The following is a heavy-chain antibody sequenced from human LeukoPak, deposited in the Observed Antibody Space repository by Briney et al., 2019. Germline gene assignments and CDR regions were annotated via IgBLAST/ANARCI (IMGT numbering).Heavy chain of an antibody. Sequence: GGTLRLSCAASGFTFSSYWMSWVRQAPGKGLEWVANIKQDGGEIYYVDSVKGRFTISRDNAKNSLSLQMNSLRAEDTAVYYCARDKVVGATHFDYWGQGTLVTVSS. CDR2: IKQDGGEI. J-gene: IGHJ4*02. D-gene: IGHD1-26*01. CDR3: ARDKVVGATHFDY. V-gene: IGHV3-7*01. CDR1: GFTFSSYW.